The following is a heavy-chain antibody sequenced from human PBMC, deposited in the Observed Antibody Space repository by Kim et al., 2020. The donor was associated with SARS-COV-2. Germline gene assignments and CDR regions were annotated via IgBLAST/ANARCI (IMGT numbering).Heavy chain of an antibody. CDR3: ARATAYCGGDCPLGDAFDI. D-gene: IGHD2-21*02. Sequence: GRYTISRENCKNTLYLQLNSLRAEDTAVYYCARATAYCGGDCPLGDAFDIWGQGTMVTVSS. J-gene: IGHJ3*02. V-gene: IGHV3-66*01.